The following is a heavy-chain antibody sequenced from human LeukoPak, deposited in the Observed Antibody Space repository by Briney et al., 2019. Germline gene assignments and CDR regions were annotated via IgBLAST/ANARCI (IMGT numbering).Heavy chain of an antibody. Sequence: GGSLRLSCAASGFTVSSNSMSWVRLAPGKGLEWVSAISGSGGSTYYADSVKGRFTISRDNSKNTLYLQMNSLRAEDTAVYYCAKLSTRGVPASFDYWGQGTLVTVSS. CDR3: AKLSTRGVPASFDY. J-gene: IGHJ4*02. CDR2: ISGSGGST. V-gene: IGHV3-23*01. D-gene: IGHD3-10*01. CDR1: GFTVSSNS.